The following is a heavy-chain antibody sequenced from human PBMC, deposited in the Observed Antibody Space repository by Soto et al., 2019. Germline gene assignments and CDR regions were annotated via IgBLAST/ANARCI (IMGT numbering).Heavy chain of an antibody. J-gene: IGHJ4*02. CDR1: GFTFSNYW. V-gene: IGHV3-74*03. Sequence: EVQLVESGGGLVQPGGSLILSCAASGFTFSNYWMVWVRQAPRKGLVWVSRIIGDGLYTTYADSVKGRFTISRDNAKNTVYLQMTSLRVEDTAVYYCARGILGSGTANDHLGQGTLVTVSS. CDR3: ARGILGSGTANDH. CDR2: IIGDGLYT. D-gene: IGHD3-10*01.